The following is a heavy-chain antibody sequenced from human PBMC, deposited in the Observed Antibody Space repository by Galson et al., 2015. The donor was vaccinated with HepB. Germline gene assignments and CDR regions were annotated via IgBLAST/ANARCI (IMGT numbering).Heavy chain of an antibody. CDR1: GFTLSDHY. J-gene: IGHJ6*03. V-gene: IGHV3-72*01. CDR3: ARDGQGQDYNYYMDV. CDR2: ARDKGNSYTT. Sequence: SLRLCCAASGFTLSDHYMDWVRQAPGKGLEWVGRARDKGNSYTTEYAASVKGRFTISRDDSKNSLYLQMNSLKGEDTAVYYCARDGQGQDYNYYMDVWGKGTTVTVSS.